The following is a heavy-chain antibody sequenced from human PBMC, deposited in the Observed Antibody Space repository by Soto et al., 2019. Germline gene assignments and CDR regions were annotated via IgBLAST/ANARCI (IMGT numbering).Heavy chain of an antibody. CDR2: IDPSGGDT. Sequence: QVQLVQSGAEVRKPGASVKVSCKASGYTFNRHYIQWVRQAPGQGLEWMGMIDPSGGDTNYAKKFQGRVTRTSDTFTSTVYMELSSLRSEDTAVYYCAKRRGVGLTRSSFDYWGPGTLVIVSS. CDR1: GYTFNRHY. CDR3: AKRRGVGLTRSSFDY. D-gene: IGHD1-26*01. J-gene: IGHJ4*02. V-gene: IGHV1-46*02.